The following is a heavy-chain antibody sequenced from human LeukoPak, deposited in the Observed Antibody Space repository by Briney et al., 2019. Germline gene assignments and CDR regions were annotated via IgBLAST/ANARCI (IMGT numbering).Heavy chain of an antibody. CDR3: ARTSGTYYEFDY. J-gene: IGHJ4*02. CDR2: IGSSGRAT. V-gene: IGHV3-48*03. D-gene: IGHD1-26*01. Sequence: GGSLRLSCAASGFTFGSYELNWVRQTPGKGLEWVSYIGSSGRATYYADSVKGRFTISRDNAKNSLYLQMNSLRAGDTAVYYCARTSGTYYEFDYWGQGTLVTVSS. CDR1: GFTFGSYE.